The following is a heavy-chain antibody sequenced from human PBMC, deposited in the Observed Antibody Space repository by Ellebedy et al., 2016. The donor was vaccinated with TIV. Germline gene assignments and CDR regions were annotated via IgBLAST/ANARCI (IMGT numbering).Heavy chain of an antibody. CDR1: GFTFSNYW. Sequence: PGGSLRLSCAASGFTFSNYWMSWVRQAPGKGLEWVANINQDGTENYYVDSVKGRFTISRDSSKNTLYLQMTSLRAEDTAVYYCARDPPGIAASGPYKWGQGTLVTVSS. CDR2: INQDGTEN. J-gene: IGHJ4*02. CDR3: ARDPPGIAASGPYK. V-gene: IGHV3-7*03. D-gene: IGHD6-13*01.